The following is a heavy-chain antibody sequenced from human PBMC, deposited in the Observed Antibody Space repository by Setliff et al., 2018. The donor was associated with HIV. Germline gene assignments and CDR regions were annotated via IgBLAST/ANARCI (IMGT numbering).Heavy chain of an antibody. CDR3: ARVVDADYLDY. CDR1: GGSNRSSSSY. V-gene: IGHV4-39*01. J-gene: IGHJ4*02. CDR2: IYYSGST. D-gene: IGHD2-15*01. Sequence: PSETLSLTCTVSGGSNRSSSSYWGWIRQPPGKGLEWIGIIYYSGSTYYKPSLKSRVTISVDTSKNQFSLKLNSVTAADTAMYYCARVVDADYLDYWGQGTPVTVSS.